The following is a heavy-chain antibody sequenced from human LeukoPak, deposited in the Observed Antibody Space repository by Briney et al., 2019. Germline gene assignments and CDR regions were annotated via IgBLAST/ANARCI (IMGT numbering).Heavy chain of an antibody. D-gene: IGHD3-10*01. CDR2: IWYDGSNK. CDR1: GFTFSSYG. CDR3: ARGGPGIGDFDI. V-gene: IGHV3-33*01. Sequence: GGALRLSCAASGFTFSSYGMHWVRQAPGKGLEWVAVIWYDGSNKYYADSVKGRFTISRDNSKNTLYLQMNSLRAEDTAVYYCARGGPGIGDFDIWGQGTMVTVSS. J-gene: IGHJ3*02.